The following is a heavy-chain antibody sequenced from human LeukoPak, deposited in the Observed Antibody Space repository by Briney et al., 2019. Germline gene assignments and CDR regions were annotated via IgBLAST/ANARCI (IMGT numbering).Heavy chain of an antibody. V-gene: IGHV3-23*01. Sequence: GGSLRLSCAASGFSFSTYAMSWVRQAPGKGLEWVSTISGSYESTYYADSVKGRFSISRDNAKNTLYLQMNSLRVEDTAVYYCAREKTGNLHFDYWGQGTLVTVSS. D-gene: IGHD7-27*01. J-gene: IGHJ4*02. CDR2: ISGSYEST. CDR1: GFSFSTYA. CDR3: AREKTGNLHFDY.